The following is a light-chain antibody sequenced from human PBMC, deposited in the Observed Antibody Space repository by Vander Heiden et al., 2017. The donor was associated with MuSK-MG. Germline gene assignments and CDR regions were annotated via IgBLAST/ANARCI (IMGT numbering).Light chain of an antibody. CDR3: MQSLHNP. V-gene: IGKV2-28*01. J-gene: IGKJ4*01. Sequence: DIVMTQSPLSLPVTPGEPASISCRSSQSLLHSNGYNYLDWYLQKPGQSPQLLIYLGSNRDSGVPDSFSGSGSGTDFTLKSSRVEAEDVGVYYHMQSLHNPFGGGTKVEIK. CDR2: LGS. CDR1: QSLLHSNGYNY.